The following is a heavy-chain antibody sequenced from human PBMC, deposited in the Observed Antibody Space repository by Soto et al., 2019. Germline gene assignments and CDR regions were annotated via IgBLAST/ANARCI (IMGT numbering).Heavy chain of an antibody. CDR3: ARRWGYDAFDI. J-gene: IGHJ3*02. CDR2: IWYDGSNK. V-gene: IGHV3-33*01. Sequence: QVQLVESGGCVVQPGRSLRLSCAASGFTFSSYGMHWVRQAPGKGLEWVAVIWYDGSNKYYADSVKGRFTISRDNSKNTLYLQMNSLRAEDTAVYYCARRWGYDAFDIWGQGTMVTVSS. D-gene: IGHD3-16*01. CDR1: GFTFSSYG.